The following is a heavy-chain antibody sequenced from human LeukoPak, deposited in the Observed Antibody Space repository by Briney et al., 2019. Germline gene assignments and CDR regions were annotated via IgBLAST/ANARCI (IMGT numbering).Heavy chain of an antibody. J-gene: IGHJ3*02. CDR1: GGSISSGSYY. Sequence: SETLSLTCTVSGGSISSGSYYWSWIRQPAGKGLEWIGRIYTSGSTNYNPSLKSRVTISVDTSKNQFSLKLSSVTAADTAVYYCARPVLRFLESGAFDIWGQGTMVTVSS. D-gene: IGHD3-3*01. V-gene: IGHV4-61*02. CDR2: IYTSGST. CDR3: ARPVLRFLESGAFDI.